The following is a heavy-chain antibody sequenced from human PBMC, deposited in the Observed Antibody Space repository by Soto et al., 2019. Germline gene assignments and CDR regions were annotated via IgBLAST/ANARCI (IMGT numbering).Heavy chain of an antibody. CDR2: IYYSGST. CDR3: ARDGGYSYGEGGGMDV. Sequence: QVQLQESGPGLVKPSQTLSLTCTVSGGSISSGGYYWSWIRQHPGKGLEWIGYIYYSGSTYYNPSLKSRVTISVETSKNQFSLKLSSVTAADTAVYYCARDGGYSYGEGGGMDVWGQGTTVTVSS. CDR1: GGSISSGGYY. J-gene: IGHJ6*02. V-gene: IGHV4-31*03. D-gene: IGHD5-18*01.